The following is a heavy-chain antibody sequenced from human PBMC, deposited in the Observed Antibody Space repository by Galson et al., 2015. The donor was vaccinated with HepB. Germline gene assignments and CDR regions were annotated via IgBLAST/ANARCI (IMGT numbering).Heavy chain of an antibody. CDR1: GYTFSSNG. V-gene: IGHV1-18*04. J-gene: IGHJ4*02. CDR3: ARVIGITIFEISDY. D-gene: IGHD3-3*01. CDR2: ISGYNGNT. Sequence: SVKVSCKASGYTFSSNGIIWVRQAPGQGLEWMGWISGYNGNTNFAQKFQGRVIMTTDTSTSTAYMELRSLRSDDTAVYYCARVIGITIFEISDYWGQGTLVTVSS.